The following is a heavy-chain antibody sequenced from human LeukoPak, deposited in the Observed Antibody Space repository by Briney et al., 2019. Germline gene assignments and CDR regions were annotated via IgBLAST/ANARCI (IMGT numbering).Heavy chain of an antibody. CDR3: ATRRGYSYGYSLYYFDY. CDR2: INHSGST. J-gene: IGHJ4*02. Sequence: SETLSLTCAVYGGSFSGYYWSWIRQPPGKGLEWIGVINHSGSTNYNPSLKSRVTISVDTSKNQFSLKLSSVTAADTAVYYCATRRGYSYGYSLYYFDYWGQGTLVTVSS. D-gene: IGHD5-18*01. V-gene: IGHV4-34*01. CDR1: GGSFSGYY.